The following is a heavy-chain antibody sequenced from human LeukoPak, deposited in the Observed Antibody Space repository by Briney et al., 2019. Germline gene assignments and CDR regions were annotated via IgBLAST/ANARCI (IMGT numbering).Heavy chain of an antibody. V-gene: IGHV1-2*02. Sequence: ASVKVSCKASGYTFTGYYMHWVRQAPGQGLEWMGWINPNTGGTNYAQKFQGRVTMTRDTSISTAYMELSRLRSDDTAVYYCARPQLGGGFEFDYWGQGTLVTVSS. CDR1: GYTFTGYY. D-gene: IGHD3-16*01. CDR3: ARPQLGGGFEFDY. J-gene: IGHJ4*02. CDR2: INPNTGGT.